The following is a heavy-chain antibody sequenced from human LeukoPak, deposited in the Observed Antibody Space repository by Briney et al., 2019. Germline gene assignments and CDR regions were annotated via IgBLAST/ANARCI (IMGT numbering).Heavy chain of an antibody. CDR3: ARDMSTRGYCGGDWIRPRTCPGAFDY. Sequence: GASVKVSCKASGYTFTSYYMHWVRQAPGQGLEWMGIINPSGGSTSYAQKFQGRVTMTRDMSTSIVYMELSSLRSEDTAVYYCARDMSTRGYCGGDWIRPRTCPGAFDYWGQGTLVTVSS. D-gene: IGHD2-21*02. J-gene: IGHJ4*02. CDR2: INPSGGST. CDR1: GYTFTSYY. V-gene: IGHV1-46*01.